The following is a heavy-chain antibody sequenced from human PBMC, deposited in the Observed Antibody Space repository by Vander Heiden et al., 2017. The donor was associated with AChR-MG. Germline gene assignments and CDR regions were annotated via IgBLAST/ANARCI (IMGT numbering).Heavy chain of an antibody. CDR3: ARVVLFRDYRYYFDY. Sequence: QVQLVQSGAEVKKPGSSVKVSCTAYGYTFTSYGISGVRQAPGKGLEWMGWISAYNGNTNYAQKLQGRVTMTTDTSTSTAYMELRSLRSDDTAVYYCARVVLFRDYRYYFDYWGQGTLVTVSS. D-gene: IGHD2-15*01. J-gene: IGHJ4*02. CDR1: GYTFTSYG. V-gene: IGHV1-18*01. CDR2: ISAYNGNT.